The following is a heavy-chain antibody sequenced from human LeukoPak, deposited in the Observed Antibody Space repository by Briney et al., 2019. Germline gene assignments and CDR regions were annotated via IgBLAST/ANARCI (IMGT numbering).Heavy chain of an antibody. V-gene: IGHV3-74*01. J-gene: IGHJ6*02. Sequence: GGSLRLSCAASGNYWMHWVRQAPGKGLMWVSRVHIDGSSTTYADSVKGRFTISRDDARNTLYLQMNSLRAEDTAVYYCARAPSGWHATDVWGQGTTVTVSS. CDR3: ARAPSGWHATDV. CDR2: VHIDGSST. D-gene: IGHD6-19*01. CDR1: GNYW.